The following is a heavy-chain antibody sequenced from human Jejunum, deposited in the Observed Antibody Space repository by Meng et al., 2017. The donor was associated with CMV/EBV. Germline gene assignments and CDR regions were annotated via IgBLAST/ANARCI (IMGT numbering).Heavy chain of an antibody. CDR2: ITWNSGNI. V-gene: IGHV3-9*01. J-gene: IGHJ4*02. D-gene: IGHD6-19*01. CDR3: VKGGSGWWSSLDF. Sequence: SGFNFDDYAMHWVRQTPGKGLEFVSGITWNSGNIEYADSVKGRFTISRDNAKNSLYLQMNSLRVEDSALYYCVKGGSGWWSSLDFWGQGTLVTVSS. CDR1: GFNFDDYA.